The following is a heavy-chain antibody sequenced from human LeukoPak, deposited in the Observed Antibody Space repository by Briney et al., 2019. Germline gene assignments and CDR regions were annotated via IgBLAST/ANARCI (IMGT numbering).Heavy chain of an antibody. V-gene: IGHV1-2*07. J-gene: IGHJ5*02. CDR1: GYTFTGYY. Sequence: ASVKVSCKASGYTFTGYYMHWLRQAPGQGLEWMGWINPNSGGTNYAHKFQGRVTMTRDTSIRTAYMELSRLRSDDTAVYYCARALGRYNWFDPWGQGTLVTVSS. CDR3: ARALGRYNWFDP. CDR2: INPNSGGT.